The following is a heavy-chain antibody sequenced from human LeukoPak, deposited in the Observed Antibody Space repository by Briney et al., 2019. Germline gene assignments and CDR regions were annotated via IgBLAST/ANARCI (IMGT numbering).Heavy chain of an antibody. CDR3: ARVPPYYYDSSGYFVAAFDI. J-gene: IGHJ3*02. CDR1: GGSISSYY. D-gene: IGHD3-22*01. Sequence: SETLSLTCAVSGGSISSYYWSWIRQPPGKGLEWIGYVSYSGSTNYNPSLKSRVTISVDTSKNQFSLKLSSVTAADTAVYYCARVPPYYYDSSGYFVAAFDIWDLGTMVTVSS. V-gene: IGHV4-59*01. CDR2: VSYSGST.